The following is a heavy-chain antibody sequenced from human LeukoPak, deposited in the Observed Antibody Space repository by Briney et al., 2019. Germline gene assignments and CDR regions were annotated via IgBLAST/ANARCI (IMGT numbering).Heavy chain of an antibody. CDR3: ARKDYYYDSSGYSAVDRYYFDY. V-gene: IGHV4-39*01. D-gene: IGHD3-22*01. CDR2: IYYSGST. J-gene: IGHJ4*02. CDR1: GGSISSSSYY. Sequence: SETLSLTCTVSGGSISSSSYYWGWIRQPPGKGLEWIGSIYYSGSTYYNPSLKSRVTISVDTSKNQFSLKLSSVTAADTAVYYCARKDYYYDSSGYSAVDRYYFDYWGQGTLVTVS.